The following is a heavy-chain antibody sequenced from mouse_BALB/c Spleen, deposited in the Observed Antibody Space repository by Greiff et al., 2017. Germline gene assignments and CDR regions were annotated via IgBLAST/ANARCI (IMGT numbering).Heavy chain of an antibody. J-gene: IGHJ3*01. D-gene: IGHD2-10*01. CDR1: GFSLTSYG. V-gene: IGHV2-9*02. CDR3: ARDRAYYGNPWFAY. CDR2: IWAGGST. Sequence: VKVVESGPGLVAPSQSLSITCTVSGFSLTSYGVHWVRQPPGKGLEWLGVIWAGGSTNYNSALMSRLSISKDNSKSQVFLKMNSLQTDDTAMYYCARDRAYYGNPWFAYWGQGTLVTVSA.